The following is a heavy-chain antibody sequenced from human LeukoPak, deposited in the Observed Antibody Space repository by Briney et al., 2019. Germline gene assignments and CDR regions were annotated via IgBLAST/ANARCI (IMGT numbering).Heavy chain of an antibody. CDR2: ISGSGGST. V-gene: IGHV3-23*01. Sequence: GGSLRLSCAASGFTFSSYAMSWVRQAPGKGLEWVSAISGSGGSTYYADSVKGRFTISRDNSKNTLYLQMNSLRAEDTAVYYCAKDRQRFLEWKGAFDIWGQGTMVTVSS. CDR3: AKDRQRFLEWKGAFDI. D-gene: IGHD3-3*01. CDR1: GFTFSSYA. J-gene: IGHJ3*02.